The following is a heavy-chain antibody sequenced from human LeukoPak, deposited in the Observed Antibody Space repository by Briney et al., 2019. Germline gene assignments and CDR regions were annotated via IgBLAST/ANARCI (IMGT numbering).Heavy chain of an antibody. Sequence: GGSLRLSCAASGFTFTTYGLHWVRQAPGKGLEWVAAIASNGGSQYYADSVKGRFTISRDNSKNSLFLQMNSLRPDDTAVYYCAKRGQYSLNWYHYFDYWGQGTLVTVSS. D-gene: IGHD6-13*01. J-gene: IGHJ4*02. V-gene: IGHV3-30*18. CDR2: IASNGGSQ. CDR3: AKRGQYSLNWYHYFDY. CDR1: GFTFTTYG.